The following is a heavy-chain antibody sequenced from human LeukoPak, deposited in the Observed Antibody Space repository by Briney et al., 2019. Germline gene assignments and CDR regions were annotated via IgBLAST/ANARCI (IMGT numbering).Heavy chain of an antibody. D-gene: IGHD3-10*01. Sequence: PGRSLRLSCAASGFTFSSYGMHWVRQAPGKGREWVAVISYDGSNKYYADSVKGRFTISRDNSKITLYLQMNSLRAEDTAVYYCAKDAVWFGELPNWFDPWGQGTLVTVSS. CDR3: AKDAVWFGELPNWFDP. J-gene: IGHJ5*02. V-gene: IGHV3-30*18. CDR2: ISYDGSNK. CDR1: GFTFSSYG.